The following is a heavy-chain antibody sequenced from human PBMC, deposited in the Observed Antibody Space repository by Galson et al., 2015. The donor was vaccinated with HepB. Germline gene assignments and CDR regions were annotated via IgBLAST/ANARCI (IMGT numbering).Heavy chain of an antibody. CDR3: AKGTGGYSYGYLGYFDL. Sequence: SLRLSCAASGFTFSSYGMHWVRQAPGKGLEWVAVISYDGSNKYYADSVKGRFTISRDNSKNTLYLQMNSLRAEDTAVYYCAKGTGGYSYGYLGYFDLWGRGTLVTVSS. V-gene: IGHV3-30*18. CDR2: ISYDGSNK. CDR1: GFTFSSYG. J-gene: IGHJ2*01. D-gene: IGHD5-18*01.